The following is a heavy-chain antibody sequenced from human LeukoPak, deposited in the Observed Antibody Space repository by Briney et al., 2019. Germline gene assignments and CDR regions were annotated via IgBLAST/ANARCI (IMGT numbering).Heavy chain of an antibody. CDR3: AKDRNRLGYCSSTSCLSYMDV. CDR2: ISGSGGST. CDR1: GFTFSSYA. D-gene: IGHD2-2*01. J-gene: IGHJ6*03. V-gene: IGHV3-23*01. Sequence: PGGSLRLSCAASGFTFSSYAMSWVRQAPGKGLEWVSAISGSGGSTYYADSVKGRFTISRDNSKNTLYLQMNSLRAEDTAVYYCAKDRNRLGYCSSTSCLSYMDVWGKGTTVTVSS.